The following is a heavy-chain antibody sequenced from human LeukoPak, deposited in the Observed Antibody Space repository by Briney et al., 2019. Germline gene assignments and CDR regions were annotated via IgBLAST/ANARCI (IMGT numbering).Heavy chain of an antibody. J-gene: IGHJ4*02. CDR3: ARGRGIMGGYCSSTSCYRALDY. V-gene: IGHV4-4*07. D-gene: IGHD2-2*02. CDR1: GGSISSYY. Sequence: SETLSLTCTVSGGSISSYYWSWIRQPAGKGLEWIGRIYTSGSTNYNPSLKSRVTMSVDTSKNQFSLKLSSVTAADTAVYYCARGRGIMGGYCSSTSCYRALDYWGQGTLVTVSS. CDR2: IYTSGST.